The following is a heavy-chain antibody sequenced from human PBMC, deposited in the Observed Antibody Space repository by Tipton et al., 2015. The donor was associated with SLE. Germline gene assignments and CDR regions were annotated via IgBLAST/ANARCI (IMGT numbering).Heavy chain of an antibody. V-gene: IGHV3-30*02. J-gene: IGHJ1*01. CDR1: GFTFSSYG. CDR3: AKGIEYSSSSVDFQH. CDR2: IRYDGSNK. Sequence: SLRLSCAASGFTFSSYGMHWVRQAPGKGLEWVAFIRYDGSNKYYADSVKGRFTISRDNSKNTLYLQMNSLRAEDTAVYYCAKGIEYSSSSVDFQHWGQGTLVTVSS. D-gene: IGHD6-6*01.